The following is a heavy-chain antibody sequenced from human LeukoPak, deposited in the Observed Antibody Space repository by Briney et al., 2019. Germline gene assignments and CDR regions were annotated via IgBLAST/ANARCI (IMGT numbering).Heavy chain of an antibody. Sequence: RGSLRLSCAASGFTFSRYWMSWVRQAPGKGLEWVANIKQDGSEKYYVDSVKGRFTIPRDNGKKSLYLHMNSLRAEDTAVYYCATSGWYFFDSWGQGTLVTVSS. J-gene: IGHJ4*02. CDR2: IKQDGSEK. V-gene: IGHV3-7*01. CDR3: ATSGWYFFDS. CDR1: GFTFSRYW. D-gene: IGHD6-19*01.